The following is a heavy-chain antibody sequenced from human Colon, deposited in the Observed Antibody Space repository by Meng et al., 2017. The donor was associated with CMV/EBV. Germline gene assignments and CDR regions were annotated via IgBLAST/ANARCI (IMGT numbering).Heavy chain of an antibody. CDR3: ARGGVVNGLDV. CDR2: IYPADSDT. V-gene: IGHV5-51*01. D-gene: IGHD3-3*01. CDR1: GYDFTTYW. Sequence: GGSLRLSCRGSGYDFTTYWIAWVRQLPGKGLEWMGLIYPADSDTRYSPSFQGQVTISADKSISTAYLQWSSLKASDTAIYYCARGGVVNGLDVWGQGTSVTVSS. J-gene: IGHJ6*02.